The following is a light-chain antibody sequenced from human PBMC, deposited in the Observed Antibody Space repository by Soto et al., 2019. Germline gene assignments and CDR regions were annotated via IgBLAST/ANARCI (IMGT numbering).Light chain of an antibody. CDR1: QSVSSSS. J-gene: IGKJ2*01. Sequence: EIVLTQSPGTLSLSPGERATLSCRASQSVSSSSLAWYQRKRGQAPRLLIYGATSRAPGIPDRCSGSGSGTDFPLTISRMDPEDFAVYYCQVSGRSALYTFGQGTRLEIK. CDR2: GAT. CDR3: QVSGRSALYT. V-gene: IGKV3-20*01.